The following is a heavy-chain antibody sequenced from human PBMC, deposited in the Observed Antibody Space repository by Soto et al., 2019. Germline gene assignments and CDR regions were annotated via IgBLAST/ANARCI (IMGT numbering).Heavy chain of an antibody. CDR2: VHYSGSA. J-gene: IGHJ4*02. Sequence: QLQLQESGPGLVKPSETLSLTCSVSGGSISTSSYFWGWIRQPPGKGLEWVGAVHYSGSANYRSSLQSRVTISVDTSQNQFSLRLRSVTAADTAVYYCARHRWGSGSYSGLFDFWGQGALVTVSS. CDR3: ARHRWGSGSYSGLFDF. CDR1: GGSISTSSYF. V-gene: IGHV4-39*01. D-gene: IGHD3-10*01.